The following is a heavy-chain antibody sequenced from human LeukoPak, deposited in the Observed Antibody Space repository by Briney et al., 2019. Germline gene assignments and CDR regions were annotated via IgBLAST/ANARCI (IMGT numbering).Heavy chain of an antibody. CDR2: ISWNSGSI. J-gene: IGHJ5*02. CDR3: AKDPHSSWYEGWFDP. Sequence: GGSLRLSCAASGFTFDDYAMHWVRQAPGKGLEWVSGISWNSGSIGYADSVKGRFTISRDNAKNSLYLQMNSLRAEDTALYYCAKDPHSSWYEGWFDPWGQGTLVTVSS. V-gene: IGHV3-9*01. D-gene: IGHD6-13*01. CDR1: GFTFDDYA.